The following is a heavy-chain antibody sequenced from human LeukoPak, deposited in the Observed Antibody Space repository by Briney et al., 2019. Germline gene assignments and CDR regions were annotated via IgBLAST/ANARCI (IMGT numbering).Heavy chain of an antibody. CDR3: ARDLGWYFDL. Sequence: GGSLRLSCAASGFTFSSYSMNWVRQAPGKGLEWVSSISSSSSYIYYADSVEGRFTISRDNAKNSLYLQMNSLRAEDTAVYYCARDLGWYFDLWGRGTLVTVSS. V-gene: IGHV3-21*01. J-gene: IGHJ2*01. CDR2: ISSSSSYI. CDR1: GFTFSSYS.